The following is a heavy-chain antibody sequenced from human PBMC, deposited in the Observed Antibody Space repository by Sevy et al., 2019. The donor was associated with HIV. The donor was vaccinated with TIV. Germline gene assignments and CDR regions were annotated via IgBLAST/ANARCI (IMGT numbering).Heavy chain of an antibody. J-gene: IGHJ4*02. CDR1: GFTFSSYE. V-gene: IGHV3-48*03. CDR3: TRDLPPSATTVAHFDY. CDR2: ISSSGSLI. D-gene: IGHD4-17*01. Sequence: QLGGSLRLSCAASGFTFSSYEMNWVRQTAGKGLEWVSSISSSGSLIHYADSVRGRFTISRDNAKNSVYLQMNRLRAEDTGIYYCTRDLPPSATTVAHFDYRGQGTLVTVSS.